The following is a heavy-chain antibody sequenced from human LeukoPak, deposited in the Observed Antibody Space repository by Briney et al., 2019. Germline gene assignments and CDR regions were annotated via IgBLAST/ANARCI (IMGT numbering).Heavy chain of an antibody. D-gene: IGHD3-22*01. CDR3: AKRGVVIRVILVGFHKEAYYFDS. CDR1: GITLSNYG. CDR2: ISDSGGRT. V-gene: IGHV3-23*01. J-gene: IGHJ4*02. Sequence: GGSLRLSCAVSGITLSNYGMSWVRQAPGKGLEWVAGISDSGGRTDYADSMKGRFTISRDNPKNTLYLQMNSLRAEDTAVYFCAKRGVVIRVILVGFHKEAYYFDSWGQGALVTVSS.